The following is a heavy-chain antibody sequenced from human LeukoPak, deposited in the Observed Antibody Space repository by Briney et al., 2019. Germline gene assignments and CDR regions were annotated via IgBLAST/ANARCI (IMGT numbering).Heavy chain of an antibody. CDR1: GFIFSSYN. V-gene: IGHV3-21*01. CDR2: ISSSTTYI. Sequence: PGGSLRLSCAASGFIFSSYNMNWVRHGQGKGLECVSSISSSTTYIYYGDSVKGRFSISIDNAKHSLYLKMNSLRAEDMAVYYCARDGYSSSSFDFWGQGTLVTVSS. J-gene: IGHJ4*02. CDR3: ARDGYSSSSFDF. D-gene: IGHD6-6*01.